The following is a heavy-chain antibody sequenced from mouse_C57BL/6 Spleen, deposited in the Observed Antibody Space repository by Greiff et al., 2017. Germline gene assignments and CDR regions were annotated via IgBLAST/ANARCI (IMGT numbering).Heavy chain of an antibody. J-gene: IGHJ4*01. CDR1: GFTFSDYY. D-gene: IGHD2-3*01. V-gene: IGHV5-16*01. CDR3: ARDGDGYYGGFYAMDY. CDR2: INYDGSST. Sequence: EVKLMESEGGLVQPGRSMTLSCTASGFTFSDYYMAWVSQVPEKGLEWVANINYDGSSTYYLDSLKSRFIISSDNAKNILYLQMSSLKSEDTATYFCARDGDGYYGGFYAMDYWGQGTSVTVSS.